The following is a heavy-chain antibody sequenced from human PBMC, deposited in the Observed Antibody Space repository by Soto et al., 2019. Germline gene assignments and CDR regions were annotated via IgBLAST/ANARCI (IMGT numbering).Heavy chain of an antibody. CDR2: IHPNSGDT. CDR3: ARDLSRQSWKWCGP. Sequence: QVQLVQSGAEVKEPGASVKVSCRTSGYTFTDHDINWVRQAPGQGPEYMGWIHPNSGDTKYTQRFQGRVTMTRDTSISTAYMAVRRLTSDYSAVYYCARDLSRQSWKWCGPWGQGTLVSVPS. J-gene: IGHJ5*02. D-gene: IGHD1-1*01. CDR1: GYTFTDHD. V-gene: IGHV1-2*02.